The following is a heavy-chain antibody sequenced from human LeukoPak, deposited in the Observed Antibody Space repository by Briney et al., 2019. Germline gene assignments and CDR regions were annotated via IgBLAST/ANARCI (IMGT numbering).Heavy chain of an antibody. CDR3: ATLPTHYYYYGMDV. J-gene: IGHJ6*02. CDR1: GFTFDDYA. D-gene: IGHD3-10*01. CDR2: ISWNSGSI. Sequence: GGSLRLSCAASGFTFDDYAMHWVRHAPGKGLEWVSGISWNSGSIGYADSVKGRFTISRDNAKNSLYLQMNSLRAEDTALYYCATLPTHYYYYGMDVWGQGTTVTVSS. V-gene: IGHV3-9*01.